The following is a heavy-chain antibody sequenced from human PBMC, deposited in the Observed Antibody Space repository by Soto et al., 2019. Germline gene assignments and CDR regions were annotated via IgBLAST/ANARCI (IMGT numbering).Heavy chain of an antibody. CDR2: ISSSGSTI. CDR1: GFTFSDYY. Sequence: QVQLVESGGGLVKPGGSLRLSCAASGFTFSDYYLSWIRQAPGKGLEWVSYISSSGSTIYYADSVKGRFTISRDNAKNSLYLQMNSLRAEDTAVYYCARAPTDYIWGSYRTRFDPWGQGTLVTVSS. CDR3: ARAPTDYIWGSYRTRFDP. V-gene: IGHV3-11*01. D-gene: IGHD3-16*02. J-gene: IGHJ5*02.